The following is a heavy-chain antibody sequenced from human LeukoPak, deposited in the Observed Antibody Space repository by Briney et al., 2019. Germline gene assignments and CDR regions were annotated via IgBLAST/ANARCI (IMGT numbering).Heavy chain of an antibody. D-gene: IGHD1-26*01. CDR3: ARVEWELSHDAFDI. Sequence: GGSLRLSCAASGFTFSSYAMHWVRQAPGKGLEWVAVISYDGSNKYYADSVKGRFTISRDNSKNTLYLQMNSLRAEDTAVYYCARVEWELSHDAFDIWGQGTMVTVSS. CDR2: ISYDGSNK. J-gene: IGHJ3*02. CDR1: GFTFSSYA. V-gene: IGHV3-30*04.